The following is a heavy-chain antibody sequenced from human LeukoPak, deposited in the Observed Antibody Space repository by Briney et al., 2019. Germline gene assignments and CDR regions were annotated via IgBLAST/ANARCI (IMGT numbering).Heavy chain of an antibody. V-gene: IGHV3-23*01. Sequence: GGSLRLSCAASGFTFSTYAMSWVRQAPGKGLEWVSVISGSGGSTYYADSVKGRFTISRDSSRNTLYLQMNSLRAEDTAVFYCAKGMISAAMWMYYYYGMDVWGKGTTVTVSS. D-gene: IGHD2-2*01. CDR3: AKGMISAAMWMYYYYGMDV. J-gene: IGHJ6*04. CDR2: ISGSGGST. CDR1: GFTFSTYA.